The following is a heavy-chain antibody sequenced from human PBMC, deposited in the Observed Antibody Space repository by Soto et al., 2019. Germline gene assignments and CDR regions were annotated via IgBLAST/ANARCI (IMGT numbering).Heavy chain of an antibody. CDR1: GYTFTSYG. D-gene: IGHD3-9*01. V-gene: IGHV1-2*02. CDR2: INPNSGGT. CDR3: ARDLVFDSSRWEYYYGMDV. J-gene: IGHJ6*02. Sequence: ASVKVSCKASGYTFTSYGISWVRQAPGQGLEWMGWINPNSGGTNYAQKFQGRVTMTRDTSISTAYMELSRLRSDDTAVYYCARDLVFDSSRWEYYYGMDVWGQGTTVTVSS.